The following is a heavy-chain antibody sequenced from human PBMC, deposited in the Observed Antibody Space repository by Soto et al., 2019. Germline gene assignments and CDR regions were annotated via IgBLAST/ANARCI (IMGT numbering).Heavy chain of an antibody. Sequence: PSETLSLTCAVSGGAIISSNWLSLVRDPPGKVLEWSGEIYHSGSTNYNPSLKSRVTISVDKSKNQFSLKLSSVTAADTAVYYCARTYYYDSSGYYAEVYYYGMDVWGQGTTVTVSS. D-gene: IGHD3-22*01. CDR2: IYHSGST. CDR1: GGAIISSNW. CDR3: ARTYYYDSSGYYAEVYYYGMDV. V-gene: IGHV4-4*02. J-gene: IGHJ6*02.